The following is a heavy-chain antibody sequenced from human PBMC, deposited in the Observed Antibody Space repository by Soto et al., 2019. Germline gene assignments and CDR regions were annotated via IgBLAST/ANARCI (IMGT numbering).Heavy chain of an antibody. D-gene: IGHD3-3*01. J-gene: IGHJ6*02. CDR2: ISAYNGNT. CDR1: GYTFTSYG. V-gene: IGHV1-18*01. CDR3: ARSSLGLWIFGVVPDPHYYYGMDV. Sequence: ASVKVSCKASGYTFTSYGISWVRQAPGQGLEWMGWISAYNGNTNYAQKLQCRVTMTTDTSTTTAYMELRSLRSDDTAVYYCARSSLGLWIFGVVPDPHYYYGMDVWGQGTTGTVS.